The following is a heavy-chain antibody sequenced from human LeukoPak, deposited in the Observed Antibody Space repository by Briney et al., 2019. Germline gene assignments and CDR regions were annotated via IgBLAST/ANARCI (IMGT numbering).Heavy chain of an antibody. D-gene: IGHD1-26*01. Sequence: SVKVSCKASGGTFGSYAISWVRQAPGQGLEWMGRIIPILGIANYAQKFQGRVTITADKSTSTAYMELSSLGSEDTAVYYCATNARQWELPYDYWGQGTLVTVSS. CDR2: IIPILGIA. J-gene: IGHJ4*02. CDR3: ATNARQWELPYDY. V-gene: IGHV1-69*04. CDR1: GGTFGSYA.